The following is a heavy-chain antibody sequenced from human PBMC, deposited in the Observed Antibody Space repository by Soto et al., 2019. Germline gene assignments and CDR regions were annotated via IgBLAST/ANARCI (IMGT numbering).Heavy chain of an antibody. Sequence: GGSLRLSCAASGFTFSSYGMHWVRQAPGKGLEWVAVISYDGSNKYYADSVKGRFTISRDNAKNSLYLQMNSLRAEDTAVYYCASAGGIAVAGIKWGQGTLVTVSS. V-gene: IGHV3-30*03. CDR3: ASAGGIAVAGIK. J-gene: IGHJ4*02. CDR2: ISYDGSNK. D-gene: IGHD6-19*01. CDR1: GFTFSSYG.